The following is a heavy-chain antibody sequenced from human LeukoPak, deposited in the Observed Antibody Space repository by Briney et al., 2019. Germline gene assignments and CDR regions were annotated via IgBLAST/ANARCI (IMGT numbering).Heavy chain of an antibody. Sequence: GGSLRLSCAASGFTFSSYGMHWVRQAPGKGLEWVAFIRYDGSNKYYADSVKGRFTISGDNSKNTLYLQMNSLRAEDTAVYYCAKVRREQLHYFDYWGQGTLVTVSS. D-gene: IGHD6-6*01. CDR2: IRYDGSNK. CDR1: GFTFSSYG. J-gene: IGHJ4*02. CDR3: AKVRREQLHYFDY. V-gene: IGHV3-30*02.